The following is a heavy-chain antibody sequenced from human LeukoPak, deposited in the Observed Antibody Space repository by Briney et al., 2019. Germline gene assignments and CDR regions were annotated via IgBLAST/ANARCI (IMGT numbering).Heavy chain of an antibody. CDR3: AKATDSYYYGSGSYPNY. CDR2: ISYDGSNK. D-gene: IGHD3-10*01. CDR1: GVTFSSYG. V-gene: IGHV3-30*18. J-gene: IGHJ4*02. Sequence: GGSLRLSCAASGVTFSSYGMHWARQAPGKGLEWGAVISYDGSNKYDADSVKGRLTISRDNSKNTLYLQMNSLRAEDTAVYYCAKATDSYYYGSGSYPNYWGQGTLVTVSS.